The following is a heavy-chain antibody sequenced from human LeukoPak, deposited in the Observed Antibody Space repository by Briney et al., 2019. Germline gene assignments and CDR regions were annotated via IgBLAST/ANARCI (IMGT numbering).Heavy chain of an antibody. CDR1: GFTFSTYW. J-gene: IGHJ3*02. D-gene: IGHD3-22*01. CDR3: ARDVPAYYYDSSGYTDAFDI. CDR2: IKEDGSAT. V-gene: IGHV3-7*01. Sequence: GGSLRLSCAASGFTFSTYWMTWVRQAPGKGPEWVANIKEDGSATYYVDSVKGRFTISRDNAKKSLYLQMNSLRAEDTAVYYCARDVPAYYYDSSGYTDAFDIWGQGTMVTVSS.